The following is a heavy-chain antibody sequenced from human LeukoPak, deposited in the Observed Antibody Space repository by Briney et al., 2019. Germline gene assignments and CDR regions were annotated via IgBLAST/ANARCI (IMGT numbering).Heavy chain of an antibody. Sequence: ASVKVSCKGSGYTLSNHAFSWVRQAPGQGLEWMGWISADNGNTNHAQKFQGRVSLTTDTSTSTAYMELRSLRSDDTAVYYCARGAPIRVAGAATFDPWGQGTLVTVSS. CDR3: ARGAPIRVAGAATFDP. V-gene: IGHV1-18*04. CDR2: ISADNGNT. D-gene: IGHD6-19*01. CDR1: GYTLSNHA. J-gene: IGHJ5*02.